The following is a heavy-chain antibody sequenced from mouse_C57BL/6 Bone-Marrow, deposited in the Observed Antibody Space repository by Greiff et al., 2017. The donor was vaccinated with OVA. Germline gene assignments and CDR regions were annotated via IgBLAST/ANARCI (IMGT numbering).Heavy chain of an antibody. V-gene: IGHV1-63*01. CDR2: IYPGGGYT. J-gene: IGHJ2*01. D-gene: IGHD1-1*01. CDR1: GYTFTNYW. Sequence: QVQLQQSGAELVRPGTSVKMSCKASGYTFTNYWIGWAKQRPGHGLEWIGDIYPGGGYTNYNEKFKGKATLTADQSSSTAYMQFSSMTSEDSAIYYGARRRYGSSYDYFDYWCQGTTLTVSS. CDR3: ARRRYGSSYDYFDY.